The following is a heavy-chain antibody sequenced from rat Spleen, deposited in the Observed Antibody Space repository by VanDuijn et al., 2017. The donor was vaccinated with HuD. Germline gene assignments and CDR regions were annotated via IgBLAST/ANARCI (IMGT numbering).Heavy chain of an antibody. CDR3: TRHAYYDGYYHWYFDF. CDR1: GFTFSDYN. J-gene: IGHJ1*01. Sequence: EVHLVESGGGLVQPGRSLKLSCAASGFTFSDYNMAWVRQAPKKGLEWVATISYDGGSTYYRDSVKGRFTISRDNAKSTLYLQMDSLRSADTATHYCTRHAYYDGYYHWYFDFWGPGTMVTVSS. D-gene: IGHD1-12*03. CDR2: ISYDGGST. V-gene: IGHV5-7*01.